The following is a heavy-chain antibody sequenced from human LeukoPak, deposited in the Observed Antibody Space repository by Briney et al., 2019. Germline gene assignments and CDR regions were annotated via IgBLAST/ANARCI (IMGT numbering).Heavy chain of an antibody. CDR2: IYYSVST. J-gene: IGHJ4*02. Sequence: SETLSLTCTVSGGSISSSSYYWGWIRQPPGEGLEWIGSIYYSVSTYYNPSLKSRVTISVDTSKNQFSLKLSSVTAADTAVYYCARLSRSSGWFDYWGQGTLVTVSS. CDR1: GGSISSSSYY. D-gene: IGHD6-19*01. V-gene: IGHV4-39*01. CDR3: ARLSRSSGWFDY.